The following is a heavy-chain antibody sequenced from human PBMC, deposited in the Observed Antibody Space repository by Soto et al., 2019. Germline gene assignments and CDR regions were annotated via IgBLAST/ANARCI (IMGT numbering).Heavy chain of an antibody. CDR2: ISAYNGNT. D-gene: IGHD6-13*01. CDR3: GRMRAAGIYYYYPFDV. V-gene: IGHV1-18*04. Sequence: ASVKVSCKASGYTFTSYGISWVRQAPGQGLEWMGWISAYNGNTNYAQKLQGRVTMTTDTSTSTAYMELRSLRSDDTGTYYCGRMRAAGIYYYYPFDVWGPGTTVTVSS. CDR1: GYTFTSYG. J-gene: IGHJ6*02.